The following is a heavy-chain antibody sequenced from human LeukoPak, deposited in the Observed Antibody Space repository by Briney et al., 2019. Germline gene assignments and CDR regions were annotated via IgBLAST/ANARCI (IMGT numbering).Heavy chain of an antibody. CDR3: ARDLGYSSSWYSPLDY. CDR2: IYTSGST. Sequence: TSETLSLTCTVSGGSISSYYWSWIRQPAGKGLEWIGRIYTSGSTNYNPSLKSRVTMSVDTFKNQFSLKLSSVTAADTAVYYCARDLGYSSSWYSPLDYWGQGTLVTVSS. J-gene: IGHJ4*02. V-gene: IGHV4-4*07. D-gene: IGHD6-13*01. CDR1: GGSISSYY.